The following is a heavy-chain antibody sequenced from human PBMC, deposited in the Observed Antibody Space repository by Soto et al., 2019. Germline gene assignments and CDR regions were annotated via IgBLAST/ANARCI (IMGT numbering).Heavy chain of an antibody. CDR2: ISGRSRAI. CDR1: GFTFSTYN. Sequence: PGGSLRLSCAASGFTFSTYNMNWVRQGPGKGLEWVSYISGRSRAIYYADSVKGRFTISRDNAKNSLYLQMNSLRDEDTAIYYCATDRERGYDMDVWGQGTTVTVSS. J-gene: IGHJ6*02. CDR3: ATDRERGYDMDV. D-gene: IGHD1-1*01. V-gene: IGHV3-48*02.